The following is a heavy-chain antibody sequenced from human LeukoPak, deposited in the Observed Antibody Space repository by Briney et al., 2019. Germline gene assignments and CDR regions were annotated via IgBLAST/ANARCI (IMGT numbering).Heavy chain of an antibody. CDR2: IYPGDSDT. J-gene: IGHJ6*02. CDR1: GYTFTSYW. D-gene: IGHD2-15*01. CDR3: ARLTDIVVVVAADPYYYGMDV. Sequence: GESLKISCRGSGYTFTSYWIGWVRQTPGKGLEWMGLIYPGDSDTKYSPSFQGQVTISADKSINTAYLQWSGLKASDTAMYYCARLTDIVVVVAADPYYYGMDVWGQGTTVTVSS. V-gene: IGHV5-51*01.